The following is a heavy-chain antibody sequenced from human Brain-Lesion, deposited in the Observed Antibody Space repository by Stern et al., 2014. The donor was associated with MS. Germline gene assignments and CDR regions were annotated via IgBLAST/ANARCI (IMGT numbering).Heavy chain of an antibody. D-gene: IGHD2-2*01. CDR1: GGSISSGGYY. V-gene: IGHV4-61*02. J-gene: IGHJ6*02. CDR2: IFNSGRT. CDR3: ARGRVVPGFQYYATDV. Sequence: QVQLQESGPGLVKPSQTLSLSCTVSGGSISSGGYYWSWIRQPAGKGLEWIGRIFNSGRTSYNPSLKSRGTISIDTSKNQFSLRLTSMTAADTAVYYCARGRVVPGFQYYATDVWGQGTTVIVSS.